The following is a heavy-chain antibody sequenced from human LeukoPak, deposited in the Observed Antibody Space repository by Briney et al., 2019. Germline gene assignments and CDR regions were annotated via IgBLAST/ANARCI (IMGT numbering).Heavy chain of an antibody. CDR3: ARGITMVRGGTFY. CDR2: ISYDGSNK. CDR1: GFTFSSYA. V-gene: IGHV3-30*04. J-gene: IGHJ4*02. D-gene: IGHD3-10*01. Sequence: GRSLRLSCAASGFTFSSYAMHWVRQAPGKRLEWVAVISYDGSNKYYADSVKGRFTISRDNSKNTLYLQMNSLRAEDTAVYYCARGITMVRGGTFYWGQGTLVTVSS.